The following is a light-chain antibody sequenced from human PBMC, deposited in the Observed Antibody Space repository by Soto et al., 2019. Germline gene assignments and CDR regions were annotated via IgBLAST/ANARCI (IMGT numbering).Light chain of an antibody. CDR3: SSYAGRSVV. V-gene: IGLV2-14*01. Sequence: QSALTQPASVSGSPGQSITISCTGTSSDVGGFNYVSWYQQHPGKAPKLLIFDVYSRPSGISNRFSGSKSGNTASLTISGLQAEDEADYYCSSYAGRSVVFGGGTKLTVL. J-gene: IGLJ2*01. CDR2: DVY. CDR1: SSDVGGFNY.